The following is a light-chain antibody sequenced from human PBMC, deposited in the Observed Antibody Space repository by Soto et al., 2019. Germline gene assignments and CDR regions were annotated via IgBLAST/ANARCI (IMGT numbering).Light chain of an antibody. CDR3: QQYGRSRT. CDR1: QSVTNNY. J-gene: IGKJ1*01. CDR2: GDS. Sequence: EVVLTQSPGTLSLSPGERATLSCRASQSVTNNYLAWYQQRPGLAPRLLIYGDSSRATGIPDRFSGSGSGTVFTLTISRLEPEDFAVYYCQQYGRSRTFGQGTKVDIK. V-gene: IGKV3-20*01.